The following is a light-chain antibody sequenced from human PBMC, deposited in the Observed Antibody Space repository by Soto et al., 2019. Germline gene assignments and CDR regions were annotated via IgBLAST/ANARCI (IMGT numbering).Light chain of an antibody. V-gene: IGLV1-44*01. CDR1: SSNIESNT. CDR3: AAWDDILNGYV. Sequence: LTQPPSASGTPGQRVTIACSGSSSNIESNTVTWYQQLPGTAPKLVIYSNYDRPSGVPDRFSGSTSGTSASLVIRGLQSEDEADYYCAAWDDILNGYVFGGGTKVTVL. CDR2: SNY. J-gene: IGLJ1*01.